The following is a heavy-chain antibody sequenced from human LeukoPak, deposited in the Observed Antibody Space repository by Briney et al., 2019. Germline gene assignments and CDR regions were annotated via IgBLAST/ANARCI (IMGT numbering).Heavy chain of an antibody. CDR2: ISTSGTYI. V-gene: IGHV3-21*01. D-gene: IGHD4-17*01. J-gene: IGHJ4*02. Sequence: GGSLRLSCAASGFTFSSYSMNWVRQAPGKGLEWVSYISTSGTYIYYTDSVKGRFTISRDNAKNSLYLQMNSLGADDTAMYYCASDDHGNNPLFDHWGQGTLVTVSS. CDR1: GFTFSSYS. CDR3: ASDDHGNNPLFDH.